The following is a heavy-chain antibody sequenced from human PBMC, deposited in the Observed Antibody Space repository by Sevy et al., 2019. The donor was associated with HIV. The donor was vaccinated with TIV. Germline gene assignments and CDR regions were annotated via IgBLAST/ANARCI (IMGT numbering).Heavy chain of an antibody. V-gene: IGHV4-31*03. CDR1: GGSISSLNYY. CDR2: ISYSGRT. D-gene: IGHD1-26*01. CDR3: ARANAYLTSDAFDL. Sequence: SETLSLTCTVSGGSISSLNYYWTWIRQHPGKGLEWIGYISYSGRTNYNPSLKSRLTISLDTSKNQFSLRLSSVTAAETALFYCARANAYLTSDAFDLWGQGTMATVSS. J-gene: IGHJ3*01.